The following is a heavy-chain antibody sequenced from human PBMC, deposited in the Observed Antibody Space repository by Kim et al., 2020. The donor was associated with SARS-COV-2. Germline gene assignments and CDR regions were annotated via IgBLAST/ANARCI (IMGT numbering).Heavy chain of an antibody. J-gene: IGHJ4*02. V-gene: IGHV3-33*06. CDR3: AKDHESSGWPTFDY. Sequence: ANSVKGRFTVSSDNARNTLFLQMDSLRADDTALYYCAKDHESSGWPTFDYWGQGTLVTVSS. D-gene: IGHD3-22*01.